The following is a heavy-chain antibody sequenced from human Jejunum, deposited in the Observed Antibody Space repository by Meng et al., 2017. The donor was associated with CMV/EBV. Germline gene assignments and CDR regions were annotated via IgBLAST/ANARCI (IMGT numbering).Heavy chain of an antibody. D-gene: IGHD2-21*02. Sequence: TFSNYAMSWVRQAPGKGLEWVSVITSDGGDTRYADSVKGRFSISRDNSKDTLYVQMNSLRAEDTALYYCVKAPGSYCGSDCSSRFFDLWGRGTLVTVSS. CDR1: TFSNYA. V-gene: IGHV3-23*01. CDR3: VKAPGSYCGSDCSSRFFDL. J-gene: IGHJ2*01. CDR2: ITSDGGDT.